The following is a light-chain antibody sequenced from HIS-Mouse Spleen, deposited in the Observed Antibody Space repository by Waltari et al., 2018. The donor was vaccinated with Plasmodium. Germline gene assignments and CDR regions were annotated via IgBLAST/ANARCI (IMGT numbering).Light chain of an antibody. CDR2: WAS. CDR1: QSVLYSSNNKNY. CDR3: QQYYSTPYT. V-gene: IGKV4-1*01. J-gene: IGKJ2*01. Sequence: DIVMTQSPDSLAVSLGERATLKCQSSQSVLYSSNNKNYLAWYQQKPGQPPKLLIYWASTRESGVPDRFSGSGSGTDFTLTISSLQAEDVAVYYCQQYYSTPYTFGQGTKLEIK.